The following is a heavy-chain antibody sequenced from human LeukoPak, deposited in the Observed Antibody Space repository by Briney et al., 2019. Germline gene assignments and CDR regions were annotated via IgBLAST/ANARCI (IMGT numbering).Heavy chain of an antibody. CDR1: GYTFTSYG. CDR2: ISAYNGNT. CDR3: ARGDIVVVPARLDY. V-gene: IGHV1-18*01. Sequence: ASVKVSCKASGYTFTSYGISWVRQAPGQGLEWMGWISAYNGNTNYAQKLQGRVTMTTDTSTSTAYMELSRLRSDDTAVYYCARGDIVVVPARLDYWGQGTLVTVSS. D-gene: IGHD2-2*01. J-gene: IGHJ4*02.